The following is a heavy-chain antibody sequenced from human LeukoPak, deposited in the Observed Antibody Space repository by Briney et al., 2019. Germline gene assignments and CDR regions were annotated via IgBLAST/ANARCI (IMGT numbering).Heavy chain of an antibody. J-gene: IGHJ4*02. CDR3: ARFRWTGSGSYVRYFDY. D-gene: IGHD3-10*01. Sequence: SETLSLTCTVSGGSISTYYWSWIRQPPGKGLEWIGYIYYSGSTNYNPSLKSRVTISVDTSKNQFSLKLSSVTAADTAVYYYARFRWTGSGSYVRYFDYWGQGTLVTVSS. CDR2: IYYSGST. V-gene: IGHV4-59*12. CDR1: GGSISTYY.